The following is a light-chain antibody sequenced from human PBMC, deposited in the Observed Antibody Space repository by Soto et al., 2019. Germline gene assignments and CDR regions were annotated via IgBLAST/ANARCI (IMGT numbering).Light chain of an antibody. CDR3: QQYNNWPLYT. CDR2: SAS. J-gene: IGKJ2*01. CDR1: QTVGTN. V-gene: IGKV3-15*01. Sequence: EMVMTQSPATLSVSPGEGATLSCRVSQTVGTNLAWYQHRPGQAPRLLIYSASTRATGIPARFSGSGSGTVFTLTISSLQSEDFAVYYCQQYNNWPLYTFGQGTKLEIK.